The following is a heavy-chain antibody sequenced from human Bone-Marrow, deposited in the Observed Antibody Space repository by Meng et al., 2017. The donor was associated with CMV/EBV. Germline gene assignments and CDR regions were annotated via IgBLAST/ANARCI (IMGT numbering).Heavy chain of an antibody. CDR2: IYYSGST. V-gene: IGHV4-59*01. J-gene: IGHJ4*02. CDR3: RIVEMATSEDY. Sequence: SEPLSSTCTVSGGSISSYYWSWIRQPPGKGMEWIGYIYYSGSTNYNPPLKSGVTTSVDTSKNQFSLKLSSLTAADTAVYYCRIVEMATSEDYWGQGTLVTVSS. D-gene: IGHD5-24*01. CDR1: GGSISSYY.